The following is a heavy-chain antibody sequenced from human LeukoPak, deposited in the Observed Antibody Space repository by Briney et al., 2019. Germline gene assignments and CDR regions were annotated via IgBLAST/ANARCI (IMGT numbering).Heavy chain of an antibody. Sequence: SETLSLTCTVAGGSISSYYWSWIRQPPGKGLEWIGYIYYSGSTNYNPSLKSRVTISVDTSKNQFSLKLSSVTAADTAVYYCASTMVRGVDPYYYYYYMDVWGKGTTVTISS. CDR2: IYYSGST. CDR1: GGSISSYY. CDR3: ASTMVRGVDPYYYYYYMDV. V-gene: IGHV4-59*01. J-gene: IGHJ6*03. D-gene: IGHD3-10*01.